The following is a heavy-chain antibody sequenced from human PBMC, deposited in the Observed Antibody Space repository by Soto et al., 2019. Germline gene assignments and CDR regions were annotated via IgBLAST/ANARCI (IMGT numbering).Heavy chain of an antibody. CDR3: ARVNYLNREGDYYGSGSYLYHYFDY. D-gene: IGHD3-10*01. J-gene: IGHJ4*02. V-gene: IGHV1-18*01. Sequence: ASVKVSCKASGYTFTSYGISWVRQAPGQGLEWMGWISAYNGNTNYAQKLQGRVTMTTDTSTSTAYMELRSLRSDDTAEYYCARVNYLNREGDYYGSGSYLYHYFDYWGQGTLVTVSS. CDR1: GYTFTSYG. CDR2: ISAYNGNT.